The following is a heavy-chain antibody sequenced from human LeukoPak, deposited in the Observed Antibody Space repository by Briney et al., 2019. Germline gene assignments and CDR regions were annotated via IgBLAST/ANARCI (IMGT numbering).Heavy chain of an antibody. Sequence: GGSLRLSCAASGFTFSDYYMSWIRQAPGKGLEWVSHISSSGNTRYYADSVKGRLTISRDNAKNSLYLQMNSLRAEDTAVYYCARSAVGATLHWGQGTLVTVSS. D-gene: IGHD1-26*01. V-gene: IGHV3-11*01. CDR1: GFTFSDYY. CDR2: ISSSGNTR. J-gene: IGHJ4*02. CDR3: ARSAVGATLH.